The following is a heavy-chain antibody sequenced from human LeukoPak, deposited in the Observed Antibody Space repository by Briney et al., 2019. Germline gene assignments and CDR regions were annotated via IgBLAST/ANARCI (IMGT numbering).Heavy chain of an antibody. CDR3: ARVDIVVVVAATRGFYYFDY. V-gene: IGHV4-34*01. D-gene: IGHD2-15*01. CDR2: INHSGST. J-gene: IGHJ4*02. Sequence: SETLSLTCAVYGGSFSGYYWSWIRQPPGKGLEWIGEINHSGSTNYNPSLKSRVTISVDTSKNQFSLKLSSVTAADTAVYYCARVDIVVVVAATRGFYYFDYWGQGTLVTVSS. CDR1: GGSFSGYY.